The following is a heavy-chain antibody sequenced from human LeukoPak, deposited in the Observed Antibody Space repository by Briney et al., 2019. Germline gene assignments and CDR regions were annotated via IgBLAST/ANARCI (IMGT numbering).Heavy chain of an antibody. CDR2: ISAYNGNT. CDR1: GYTFTSYG. V-gene: IGHV1-18*01. CDR3: ARYLQSRVDSNWFDP. D-gene: IGHD5-12*01. Sequence: GASVKVSCKASGYTFTSYGISWVRQAPGQGLEWMGWISAYNGNTNYAQKLQGRVTMTTDTSMSTAYMELRSLRSDDTAVYYCARYLQSRVDSNWFDPWGQGTLVTVSS. J-gene: IGHJ5*02.